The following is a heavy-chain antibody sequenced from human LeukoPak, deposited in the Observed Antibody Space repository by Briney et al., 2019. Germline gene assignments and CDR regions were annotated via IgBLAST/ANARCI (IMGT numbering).Heavy chain of an antibody. D-gene: IGHD1-26*01. J-gene: IGHJ4*02. Sequence: GGSLRLSCAASGFTFSSYSMNWVRQSQGKGLEWVSSISSSSSHIYYAASVKGRFTISRDNAKNSLYLQMNSLRAEDTAVYYCARRPGGSYENWGQGTLVTVSS. CDR2: ISSSSSHI. CDR3: ARRPGGSYEN. CDR1: GFTFSSYS. V-gene: IGHV3-21*01.